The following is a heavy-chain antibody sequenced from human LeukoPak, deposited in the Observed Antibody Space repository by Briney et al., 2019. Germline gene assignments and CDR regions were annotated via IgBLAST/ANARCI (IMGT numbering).Heavy chain of an antibody. CDR1: GYTFTSYG. CDR3: ARGYCSGGSCYPFDY. D-gene: IGHD2-15*01. J-gene: IGHJ4*02. Sequence: ASVTVSFKASGYTFTSYGISWVRQPPGQGIERMGRISAYNGNTNYAQKLQGRVTMTTDTSTSTAYMELRSLRSDDTAVYYCARGYCSGGSCYPFDYWGQGTLVTVSS. V-gene: IGHV1-18*01. CDR2: ISAYNGNT.